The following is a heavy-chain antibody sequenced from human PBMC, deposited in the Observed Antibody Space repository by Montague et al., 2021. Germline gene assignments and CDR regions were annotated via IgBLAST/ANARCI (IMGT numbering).Heavy chain of an antibody. D-gene: IGHD3-10*01. CDR3: ARAGPRTYGGDSLDY. V-gene: IGHV4-39*01. Sequence: SETLSLTCTVSGGSISSSPVYWGWIRQSPGKGLEWIGSNYYRGNTYYNPSLKSRVSLSIDTSKNQFSLKMNSVTAADTAVYYCARAGPRTYGGDSLDYWGQGALVTVSS. CDR1: GGSISSSPVY. CDR2: NYYRGNT. J-gene: IGHJ4*02.